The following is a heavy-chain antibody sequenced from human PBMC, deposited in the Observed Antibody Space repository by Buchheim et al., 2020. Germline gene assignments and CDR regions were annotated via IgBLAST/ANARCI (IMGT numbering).Heavy chain of an antibody. Sequence: QLQLQESGPGLVKPSETLSLTCTVSGGSISSSSYYWGWIRQPPGKGLEWIGSIYYSGSTYYNPSLKSRVTISVDTSKNQFSLKLSSVTAADTAVYYCARVLRYFDWLLSNWFDPWGQGTL. CDR1: GGSISSSSYY. D-gene: IGHD3-9*01. J-gene: IGHJ5*02. CDR2: IYYSGST. CDR3: ARVLRYFDWLLSNWFDP. V-gene: IGHV4-39*01.